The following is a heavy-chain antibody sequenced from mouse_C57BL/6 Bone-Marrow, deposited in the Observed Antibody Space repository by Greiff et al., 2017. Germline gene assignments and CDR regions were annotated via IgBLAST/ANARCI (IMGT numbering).Heavy chain of an antibody. V-gene: IGHV5-4*01. J-gene: IGHJ3*01. CDR2: ISDGGSYT. Sequence: EVQLVESGGGLVKPGGSLKLSCEASGFTFSSYAMSWVRQTPEKRLEWVATISDGGSYTYYPDNVKGRFTISRDNAKNNLYLQMSHLKSEDTAMYYCAREVDLAWFAYWGQGTLVTVSA. D-gene: IGHD1-3*01. CDR3: AREVDLAWFAY. CDR1: GFTFSSYA.